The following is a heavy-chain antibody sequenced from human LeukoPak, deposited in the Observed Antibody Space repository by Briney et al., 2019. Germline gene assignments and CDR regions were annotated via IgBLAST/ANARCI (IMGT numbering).Heavy chain of an antibody. J-gene: IGHJ5*02. V-gene: IGHV3-7*01. CDR1: GFTLSIRW. Sequence: GGSLRLSCEASGFTLSIRWMTWVRQAPGKGLEWVATIKQGGGEKFYVDSVRGRFTISEDSAKNSLYLQMNSLRADDTAVYYCARDPFDHWGQGTLVTVSS. CDR2: IKQGGGEK. CDR3: ARDPFDH.